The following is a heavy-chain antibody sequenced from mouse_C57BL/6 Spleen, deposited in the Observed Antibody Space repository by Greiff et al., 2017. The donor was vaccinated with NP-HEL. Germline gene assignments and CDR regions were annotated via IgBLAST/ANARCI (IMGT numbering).Heavy chain of an antibody. CDR1: GYTFTDYN. CDR3: ARGGAQVTDYFDY. Sequence: VQLQQSGPELVKPGASVKIPCKASGYTFTDYNMDWVKQSHGKSLEWIGDINPNNGGTIYNQKFKGKAKLTVDKSSSTTYMELRSLTSEDTAVYYCARGGAQVTDYFDYWGQGTTLTASS. J-gene: IGHJ2*01. D-gene: IGHD3-2*02. V-gene: IGHV1-18*01. CDR2: INPNNGGT.